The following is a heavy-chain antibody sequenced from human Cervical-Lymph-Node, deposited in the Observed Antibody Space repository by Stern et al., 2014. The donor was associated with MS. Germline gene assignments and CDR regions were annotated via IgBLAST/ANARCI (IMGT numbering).Heavy chain of an antibody. V-gene: IGHV2-5*02. CDR3: AHAAGYGDYVTLDY. CDR1: GFSLSTSGVG. Sequence: QVTLKESGPTLVKPTQTLTLTCTFSGFSLSTSGVGVGWIRQPPGKALEWLALIYWDDDKHYSPSLKSRLTITQDTSNTQVVLTMTNMDPVDTATYYCAHAAGYGDYVTLDYWGQGTLVTVSS. CDR2: IYWDDDK. D-gene: IGHD4-17*01. J-gene: IGHJ4*02.